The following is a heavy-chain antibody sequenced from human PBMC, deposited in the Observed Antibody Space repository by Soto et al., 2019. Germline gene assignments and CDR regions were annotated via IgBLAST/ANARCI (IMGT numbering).Heavy chain of an antibody. J-gene: IGHJ6*02. Sequence: PGESLKISCAASGFTFSIYGMHWVRQAPGKGLEWVAVIWYDGSNKYYADSVKGRFTISRDNSKNTLYLQMNSLRAEDTAVCYCARDNPSVPYGMDVWGQGTTVTVSS. CDR1: GFTFSIYG. CDR2: IWYDGSNK. D-gene: IGHD1-1*01. CDR3: ARDNPSVPYGMDV. V-gene: IGHV3-33*01.